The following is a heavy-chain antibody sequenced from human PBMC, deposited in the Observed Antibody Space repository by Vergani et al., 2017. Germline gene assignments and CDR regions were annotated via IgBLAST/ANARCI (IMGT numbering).Heavy chain of an antibody. CDR3: ASGITIFGVVKYYFDY. CDR2: IIPIFGTA. CDR1: GGTFSSYA. Sequence: QVQLVQSGAEVKKPGSSVKVSCKASGGTFSSYAISWVRQAPGQGLEWKGGIIPIFGTANYAQKFQGRVTITADESTSTAYMELSSLRSEDTAVYYCASGITIFGVVKYYFDYWGQGTLVTVSS. V-gene: IGHV1-69*01. D-gene: IGHD3-3*01. J-gene: IGHJ4*02.